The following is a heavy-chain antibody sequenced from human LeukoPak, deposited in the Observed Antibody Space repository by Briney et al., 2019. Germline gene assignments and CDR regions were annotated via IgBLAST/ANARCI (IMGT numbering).Heavy chain of an antibody. V-gene: IGHV4-38-2*02. Sequence: SETLSLTCTVSGYSISSGYYWGWIRQPPGKGLEWIGSTYHSGSTYYNPSLKSRVTISVDTSKNQFSLKLSSVTAADTAVYYCARHSFVGATSHFDYWGQGTLVTVSS. CDR1: GYSISSGYY. J-gene: IGHJ4*02. CDR2: TYHSGST. D-gene: IGHD1-26*01. CDR3: ARHSFVGATSHFDY.